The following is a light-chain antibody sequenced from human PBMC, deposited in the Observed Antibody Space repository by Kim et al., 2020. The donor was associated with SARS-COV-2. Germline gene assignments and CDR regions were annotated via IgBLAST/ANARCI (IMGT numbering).Light chain of an antibody. CDR2: GAT. V-gene: IGKV3-20*01. Sequence: PGKRAPRACRVRQSVSSTYLAWCQQKPGRAPRLLIYGATNRATGIPDRFSGSGSATDFTLTISRLEPEDFAVYYCQQYESSPPSYTFGQGTKLEI. CDR1: QSVSSTY. J-gene: IGKJ2*01. CDR3: QQYESSPPSYT.